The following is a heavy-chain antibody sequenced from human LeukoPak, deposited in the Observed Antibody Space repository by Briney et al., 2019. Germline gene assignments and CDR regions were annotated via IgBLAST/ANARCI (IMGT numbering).Heavy chain of an antibody. J-gene: IGHJ4*02. CDR3: ARNGPERVVDY. V-gene: IGHV1-46*01. Sequence: ASVKVSCKASGYTFTSYYMHWVRQAPGQGLEWMGIINPSGGSTSYAQKFQGRVTMTRDMSTSTVYMELSSLRSEDTAVYYCARNGPERVVDYWGQGTPVTASS. CDR1: GYTFTSYY. D-gene: IGHD3-3*01. CDR2: INPSGGST.